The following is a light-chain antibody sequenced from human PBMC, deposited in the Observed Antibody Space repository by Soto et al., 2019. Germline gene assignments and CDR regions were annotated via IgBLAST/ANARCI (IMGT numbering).Light chain of an antibody. J-gene: IGLJ7*01. CDR2: NNN. CDR3: ATWDDSLNGLV. V-gene: IGLV1-44*01. Sequence: QSVLTQPPSESGTPGQRVTISCSGSSSNIGSNFVNWYQQLPGTAPKLLMYNNNQRPSGVPDRFSGSKSGTSASLAISGLQSEDEADYHCATWDDSLNGLVFGGGTQLTVL. CDR1: SSNIGSNF.